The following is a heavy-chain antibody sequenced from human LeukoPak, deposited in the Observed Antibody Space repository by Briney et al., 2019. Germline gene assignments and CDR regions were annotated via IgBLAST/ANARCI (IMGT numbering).Heavy chain of an antibody. V-gene: IGHV3-23*01. CDR3: ARAANYYGSGSYLDY. CDR1: GFTFSSYA. D-gene: IGHD3-10*01. J-gene: IGHJ4*02. Sequence: PGGSLRLSCAASGFTFSSYAMSWVRQAPGKGLEWVSAISGSGGSTYYADSVKGRFTISRENAKNSLYLQMNSLRAGDTAVYYCARAANYYGSGSYLDYWGQGTLVTVSS. CDR2: ISGSGGST.